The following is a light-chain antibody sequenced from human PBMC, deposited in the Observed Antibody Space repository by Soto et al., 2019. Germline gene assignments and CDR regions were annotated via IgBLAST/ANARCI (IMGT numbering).Light chain of an antibody. CDR1: QSVSSNN. CDR3: QQYGNSLWT. Sequence: IVLTQSPGTLSLSPGERATLSCRASQSVSSNNLVWYQQKPGQAPRLLIHGASNRATGIPDRISGSGSGTDFTLTICRLEPEDFAVYYCQQYGNSLWTFGQGTKVEIK. V-gene: IGKV3-20*01. CDR2: GAS. J-gene: IGKJ1*01.